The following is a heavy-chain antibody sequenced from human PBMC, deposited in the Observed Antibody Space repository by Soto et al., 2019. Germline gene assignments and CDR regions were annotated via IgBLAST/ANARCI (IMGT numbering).Heavy chain of an antibody. D-gene: IGHD5-18*01. CDR2: IIPMFSTS. J-gene: IGHJ5*02. Sequence: QVQLVQSGAEVKKPGSSVKVSCKASGGNFNDYIISWVRQASGQGPEWMGAIIPMFSTSNYAQKFQGRVTITADESTSTAYMELRSLRSEDTAIYFCARDADTAMVTNWFDTWGQGTLVTVSP. V-gene: IGHV1-69*12. CDR3: ARDADTAMVTNWFDT. CDR1: GGNFNDYI.